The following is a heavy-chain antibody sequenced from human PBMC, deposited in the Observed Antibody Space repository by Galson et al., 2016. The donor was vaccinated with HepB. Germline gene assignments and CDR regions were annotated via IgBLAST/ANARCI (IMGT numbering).Heavy chain of an antibody. V-gene: IGHV3-23*01. CDR2: ISGSGAST. CDR3: ARHFSGSY. Sequence: SLRLSCAASGFTFSTSWMSWVRQAPGRGLEWVSGISGSGASTTYADSVKGRFTISRDNSKNALHLQMNSLRAEDTAMYFCARHFSGSYLGQGTLVTVSS. CDR1: GFTFSTSW. D-gene: IGHD3-22*01. J-gene: IGHJ4*02.